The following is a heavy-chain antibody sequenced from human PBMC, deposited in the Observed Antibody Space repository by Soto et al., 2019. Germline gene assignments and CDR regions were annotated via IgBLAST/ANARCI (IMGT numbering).Heavy chain of an antibody. D-gene: IGHD3-22*01. CDR2: ISYDGRQK. V-gene: IGHV3-30*04. Sequence: ESGGGVVQPGRSLRLSCAASRFTFSRYAMHWVRQAPGKGLEWVAVISYDGRQKHYVDSVKGRFTISRDESDNTLYLQMSSLRPEDTAVYYCAKDGYFDTYYFDHWGQGTLVTVSS. CDR1: RFTFSRYA. CDR3: AKDGYFDTYYFDH. J-gene: IGHJ4*02.